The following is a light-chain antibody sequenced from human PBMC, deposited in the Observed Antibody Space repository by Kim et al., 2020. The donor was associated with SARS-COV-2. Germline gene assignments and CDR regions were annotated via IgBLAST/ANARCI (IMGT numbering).Light chain of an antibody. V-gene: IGKV3-15*01. Sequence: SPGDRATLPCRSSQGVSSNLPWFQQKPGQPPRLLIYGASTRATGIPARFSGTGSGKEFTLTISSLQSEDFAVYYGKQYNNWPPVTFGQGKRLEIK. CDR2: GAS. CDR1: QGVSSN. CDR3: KQYNNWPPVT. J-gene: IGKJ5*01.